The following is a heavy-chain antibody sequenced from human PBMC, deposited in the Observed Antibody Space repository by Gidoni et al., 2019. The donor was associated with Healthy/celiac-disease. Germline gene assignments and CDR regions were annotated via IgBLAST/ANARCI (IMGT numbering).Heavy chain of an antibody. J-gene: IGHJ4*02. CDR2: IYYSGST. CDR3: ARVLVGAYYFDY. CDR1: GGSISSSSYY. Sequence: QLQLQESGPGLVQPSETLSLTCTVSGGSISSSSYYWGWIRQPPGKGLEWIGSIYYSGSTYYNPSLKSRVTISVDTSKNQFSLKLSSVTAADTAVYYCARVLVGAYYFDYWGQGTLVTVSS. D-gene: IGHD1-26*01. V-gene: IGHV4-39*01.